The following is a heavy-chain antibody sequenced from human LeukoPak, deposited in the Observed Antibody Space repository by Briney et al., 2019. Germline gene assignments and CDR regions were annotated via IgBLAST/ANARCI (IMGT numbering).Heavy chain of an antibody. CDR2: ISSSSSYI. D-gene: IGHD3-10*01. Sequence: GGSLRLSCAASGFTFSSYSMNWVRQAPGKGLEWVSSISSSSSYIYYADSVKGRFTISRDNAKNSLYLQMNSLRAEDTAVYYCAKDRITMVRGVNPDAFDIWGQGTMVTVSS. CDR3: AKDRITMVRGVNPDAFDI. CDR1: GFTFSSYS. J-gene: IGHJ3*02. V-gene: IGHV3-21*04.